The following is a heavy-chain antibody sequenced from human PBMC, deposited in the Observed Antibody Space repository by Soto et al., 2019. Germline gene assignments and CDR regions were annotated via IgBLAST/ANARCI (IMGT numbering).Heavy chain of an antibody. CDR2: IKNKTYGETT. CDR1: GFTLSKAW. D-gene: IGHD2-15*01. J-gene: IGHJ5*02. CDR3: TAKKDVSRGWFDP. Sequence: EVQLVESGGGLVKPGGSLRLSCGASGFTLSKAWMNWVRQAPGKGLEWVGRIKNKTYGETTDYAAPVKGRFTISRDDSINTLYLQMDGLKTEDTAVYYCTAKKDVSRGWFDPWGQGTLVTVSS. V-gene: IGHV3-15*07.